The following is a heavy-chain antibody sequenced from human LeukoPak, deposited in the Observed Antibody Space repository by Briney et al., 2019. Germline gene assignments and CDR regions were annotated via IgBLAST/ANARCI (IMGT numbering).Heavy chain of an antibody. CDR3: GRASFAGYEY. CDR1: GFILSSYW. D-gene: IGHD3-10*01. CDR2: IKGDDSER. Sequence: GGSLRLSCAASGFILSSYWMTWVRQAPGKGLEWVGNIKGDDSERNYLDSVKGRFSIFRDNAKSSLSLQMNSLRVEDTAVYYCGRASFAGYEYWGQGALVTVSS. J-gene: IGHJ4*02. V-gene: IGHV3-7*01.